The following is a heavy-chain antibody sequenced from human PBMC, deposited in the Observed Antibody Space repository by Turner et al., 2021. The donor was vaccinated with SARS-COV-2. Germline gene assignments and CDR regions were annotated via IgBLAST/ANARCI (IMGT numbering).Heavy chain of an antibody. CDR3: ARTKDYYYDSRGYSDY. J-gene: IGHJ4*02. Sequence: DVQLVQSGAVLKKPRESLRISGKGSGYSFTIYWIIWVRQLPGRGLEWMGRIDPIVSYSNYSPSFQGHVTISADKSITTAYLQWSSLKASDTVTYYGARTKDYYYDSRGYSDYWGQGTLVTVSS. V-gene: IGHV5-10-1*03. CDR2: IDPIVSYS. CDR1: GYSFTIYW. D-gene: IGHD3-22*01.